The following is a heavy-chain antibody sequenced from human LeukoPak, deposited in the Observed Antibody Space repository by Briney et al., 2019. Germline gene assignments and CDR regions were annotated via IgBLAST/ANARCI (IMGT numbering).Heavy chain of an antibody. J-gene: IGHJ4*02. CDR1: GFSISRGFY. D-gene: IGHD2-21*02. Sequence: PSETLSLTCSVSGFSISRGFYWGWIRQPPGKGLEWIGNIHYSGETYLNPSLKSRLTMSVDTSKNKFSLNLSSVTAADTAIYYCASDAPGLLGYWGQGTLVTVSS. V-gene: IGHV4-38-2*02. CDR2: IHYSGET. CDR3: ASDAPGLLGY.